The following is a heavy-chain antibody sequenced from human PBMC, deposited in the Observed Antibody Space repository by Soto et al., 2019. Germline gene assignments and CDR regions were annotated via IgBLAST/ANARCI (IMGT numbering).Heavy chain of an antibody. CDR2: VYHTGTT. V-gene: IGHV4-31*02. J-gene: IGHJ6*02. Sequence: KLSETLSLTCVVSGGPVSGDDLYWSWIRHLPGKGLEWIANVYHTGTTYYNPSLKSRVSMSVDTSRNQFSLILASVTAADTAVYYCARALVTDYNSRDYHYYFAMDVWGQGTSVTVSS. CDR1: GGPVSGDDLY. CDR3: ARALVTDYNSRDYHYYFAMDV. D-gene: IGHD3-22*01.